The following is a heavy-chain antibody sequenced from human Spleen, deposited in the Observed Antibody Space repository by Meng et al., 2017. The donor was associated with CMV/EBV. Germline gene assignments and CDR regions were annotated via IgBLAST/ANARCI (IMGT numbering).Heavy chain of an antibody. D-gene: IGHD4-17*01. CDR1: GYNFDIFG. J-gene: IGHJ4*02. Sequence: KTSGYNFDIFGSTWVRQVPGQGLEWVGWVSAENGDTDYGQKFQGRVIVTADTFTDTAYMEMRSLRSDDSGMYYCARAGAAVTTHFDLWGQGTLVTVSS. V-gene: IGHV1-18*01. CDR2: VSAENGDT. CDR3: ARAGAAVTTHFDL.